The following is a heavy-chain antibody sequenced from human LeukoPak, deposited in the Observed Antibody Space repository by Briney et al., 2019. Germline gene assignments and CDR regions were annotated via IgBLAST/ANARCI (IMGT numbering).Heavy chain of an antibody. CDR2: IYNSGST. Sequence: SETLSLTCTVSGGSISTYYWSWIRQPPGKGLEWIGYIYNSGSTNYNPSLKSRVTISVDTSKNQFSLKLSSVTAADTAVYYCARENSNGWYLDYWGQGTLVTVSS. D-gene: IGHD6-13*01. J-gene: IGHJ4*02. CDR1: GGSISTYY. V-gene: IGHV4-59*01. CDR3: ARENSNGWYLDY.